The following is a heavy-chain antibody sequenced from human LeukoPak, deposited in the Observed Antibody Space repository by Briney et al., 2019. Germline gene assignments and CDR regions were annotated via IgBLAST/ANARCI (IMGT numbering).Heavy chain of an antibody. CDR1: GYTFTSYY. D-gene: IGHD3-10*01. CDR2: INPSGGST. J-gene: IGHJ6*03. CDR3: AIEGFGELLSQGVDYYYYMDV. V-gene: IGHV1-46*01. Sequence: GESLKISCKGSGYTFTSYYMHWVRQAPGQGLEWMGIINPSGGSTSYAQKFQGRVTMTRDMSTSTVYMELSSLRSEDTAVYYCAIEGFGELLSQGVDYYYYMDVWGKGTTVTVSS.